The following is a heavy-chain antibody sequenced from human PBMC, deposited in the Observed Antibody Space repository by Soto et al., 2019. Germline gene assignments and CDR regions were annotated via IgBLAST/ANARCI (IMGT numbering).Heavy chain of an antibody. CDR1: GYSFTSYW. D-gene: IGHD5-12*01. Sequence: GESLKISCKGSGYSFTSYWISWVRQMPGKGLEWMGRIDPSDSYTNYSPSFQGHVTISADKSISTAYLQWSSLKASDTAMYYCARLLLSRDGYNYPTDYWGQGTLVTVSS. J-gene: IGHJ4*02. CDR3: ARLLLSRDGYNYPTDY. CDR2: IDPSDSYT. V-gene: IGHV5-10-1*01.